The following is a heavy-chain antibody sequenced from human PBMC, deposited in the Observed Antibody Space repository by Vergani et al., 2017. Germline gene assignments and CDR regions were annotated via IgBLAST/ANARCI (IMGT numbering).Heavy chain of an antibody. CDR2: IIPIFGTA. J-gene: IGHJ5*02. V-gene: IGHV1-69*01. D-gene: IGHD1-26*01. CDR3: AGDRGIVGANGDNWFDP. Sequence: QVQLVQSGAEVKKPGSSVKVSCKASGGTFSSYAISWVRQAPGQGLEWMGGIIPIFGTANYAQKFKGGVTITADESKSTSYMELSSLRSEDTAVYYCAGDRGIVGANGDNWFDPWGQGTLVTVSS. CDR1: GGTFSSYA.